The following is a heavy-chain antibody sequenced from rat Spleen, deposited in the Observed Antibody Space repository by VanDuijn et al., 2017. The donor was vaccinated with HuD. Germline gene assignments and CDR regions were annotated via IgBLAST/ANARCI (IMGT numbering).Heavy chain of an antibody. Sequence: EVQLVESGGGLVQPGRSLKLSCAASGFTFSDYNMAWARQAPKKGLEWVATISYDGSSTYYRDSVKGRFTISRDNAKSTLYLQMDSLRSEDTATYYCARHANGLYWYFDFWGPGTMVTVSS. CDR3: ARHANGLYWYFDF. CDR1: GFTFSDYN. V-gene: IGHV5-7*01. J-gene: IGHJ1*01. D-gene: IGHD1-6*01. CDR2: ISYDGSST.